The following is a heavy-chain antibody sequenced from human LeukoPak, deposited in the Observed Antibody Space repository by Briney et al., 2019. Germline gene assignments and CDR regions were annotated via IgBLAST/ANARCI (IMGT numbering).Heavy chain of an antibody. CDR1: GYTFTGYY. Sequence: ASVKVSCKASGYTFTGYYVHWVRQAPGQGLEWMGRTSPNSGDTNYAQKFQGRVTMTRDTSISTAYMELSRLRSDDTAVYYCARDYCGGDCFPDYWGQGTLVTVSS. V-gene: IGHV1-2*06. CDR2: TSPNSGDT. CDR3: ARDYCGGDCFPDY. D-gene: IGHD2-21*02. J-gene: IGHJ4*02.